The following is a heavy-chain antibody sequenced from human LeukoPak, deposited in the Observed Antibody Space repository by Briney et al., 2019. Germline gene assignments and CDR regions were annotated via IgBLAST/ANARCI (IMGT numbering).Heavy chain of an antibody. CDR1: GYTFTGYY. CDR2: INPNSGGT. Sequence: ASVKVSCKASGYTFTGYYMHWVRQAPGQGLEWMGWINPNSGGTNYAQKFQGRVTMTRDTSISTAYMELSRLRSDDTAAYYCARGGIAARRGGDNWFDPWGQGTLVTVSS. CDR3: ARGGIAARRGGDNWFDP. J-gene: IGHJ5*02. V-gene: IGHV1-2*02. D-gene: IGHD6-6*01.